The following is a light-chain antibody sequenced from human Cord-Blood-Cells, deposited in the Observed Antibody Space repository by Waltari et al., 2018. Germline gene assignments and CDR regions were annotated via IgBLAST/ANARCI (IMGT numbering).Light chain of an antibody. V-gene: IGKV1-9*01. Sequence: DIQLTQSPSFLSASVGDRVTITCRASQGISSYLAWYQKKPGKAPKLLIYAASTLQSGVPSRFSGSGSGTEFTLTISSLQPEDFVTYYCQQLNSYPLFPFGPGTKVDIK. J-gene: IGKJ3*01. CDR1: QGISSY. CDR3: QQLNSYPLFP. CDR2: AAS.